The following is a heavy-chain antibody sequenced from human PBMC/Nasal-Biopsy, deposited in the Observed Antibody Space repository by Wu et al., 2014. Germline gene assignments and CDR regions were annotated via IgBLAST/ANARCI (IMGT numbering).Heavy chain of an antibody. D-gene: IGHD5-24*01. Sequence: TLSLTCTVSGGSISGDYWSWIRQPPGKGLEWIGHIYHIGSTNYNPSLKSRVTLLMDTSKNQLSLKLSFVTAADTAVYYCAREGDGYNDYYFDHWGRGTLVTVSS. CDR3: AREGDGYNDYYFDH. J-gene: IGHJ4*02. V-gene: IGHV4-59*01. CDR2: IYHIGST. CDR1: GGSISGDY.